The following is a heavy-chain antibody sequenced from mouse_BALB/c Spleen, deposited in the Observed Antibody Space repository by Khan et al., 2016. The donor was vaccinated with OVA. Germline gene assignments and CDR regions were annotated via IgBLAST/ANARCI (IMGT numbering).Heavy chain of an antibody. CDR3: SRSGYGFGAY. D-gene: IGHD3-2*02. V-gene: IGHV1-54*01. CDR2: INPGSGGT. CDR1: GYAFTNYL. J-gene: IGHJ3*01. Sequence: QVQLKQSGAELVRPGTSVKVSCKASGYAFTNYLIEWVKQRPGQGLEWIGVINPGSGGTNYNEQFKDKATLTADKSSSTAYMQLSSLTSDDSAVYFCSRSGYGFGAYWGPGTLVTVSA.